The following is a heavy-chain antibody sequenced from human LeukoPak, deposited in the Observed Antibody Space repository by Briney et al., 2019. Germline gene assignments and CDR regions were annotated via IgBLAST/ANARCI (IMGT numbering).Heavy chain of an antibody. CDR1: GGSISSGSYY. D-gene: IGHD2-2*01. V-gene: IGHV4-61*02. J-gene: IGHJ6*03. CDR3: ARSEKDCSSTSCYRRSKYYYYMDV. Sequence: SETLSLTCTVSGGSISSGSYYWSWTRQPAGKGLEWIGRIYTSGRTHYNPSLKSRVTISVDTSKNQFSLKLSSVTAADTAVYYCARSEKDCSSTSCYRRSKYYYYMDVWGKGTTVTVSS. CDR2: IYTSGRT.